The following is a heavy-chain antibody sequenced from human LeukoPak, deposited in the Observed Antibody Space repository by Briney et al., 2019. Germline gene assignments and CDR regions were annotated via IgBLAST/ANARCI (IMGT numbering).Heavy chain of an antibody. CDR2: IYHSGST. V-gene: IGHV4-38-2*01. CDR3: ARSVEGYCRGGSCYYYSYYMDV. Sequence: PGGSLRLSCAASGFTLSDYYMDWVRQAPGKGLEWIGSIYHSGSTYYNPSLKSRVTISVDTSKNQFSLKLSSVTAADTAVYYCARSVEGYCRGGSCYYYSYYMDVWGKGTTVTVSS. D-gene: IGHD2-15*01. CDR1: GFTLSDYY. J-gene: IGHJ6*03.